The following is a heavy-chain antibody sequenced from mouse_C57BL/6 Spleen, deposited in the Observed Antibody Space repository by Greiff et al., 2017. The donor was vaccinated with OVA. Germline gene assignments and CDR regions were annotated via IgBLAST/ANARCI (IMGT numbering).Heavy chain of an antibody. CDR3: ARMGLEYAMDY. D-gene: IGHD4-1*01. CDR1: GYTFTSYW. CDR2: IAPSDRCN. Sequence: QVQLQQPGAELVMPGASVKLSCKAYGYTFTSYWMHWVKQRPGQGLEWIGEIAPSDRCNNYNPKIKGKSTLTVDKSSSTAYMQLRSLKSEDSAVDYCARMGLEYAMDYWGQGTTVTGSS. J-gene: IGHJ4*01. V-gene: IGHV1-69*01.